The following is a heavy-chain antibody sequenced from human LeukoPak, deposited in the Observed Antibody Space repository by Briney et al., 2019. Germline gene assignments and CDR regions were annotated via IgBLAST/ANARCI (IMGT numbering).Heavy chain of an antibody. Sequence: SETLPVTCAVYGGSFSGYYWSWIRQPPGKGLEWIGEINHSGSTNYNPSLKSRVTISGDTSKNQFSLKLSSVTAADTAVYYCARVRDTYYYDSSEQQFDYWGQGTLVTVSS. CDR1: GGSFSGYY. D-gene: IGHD3-22*01. V-gene: IGHV4-34*01. CDR2: INHSGST. CDR3: ARVRDTYYYDSSEQQFDY. J-gene: IGHJ4*02.